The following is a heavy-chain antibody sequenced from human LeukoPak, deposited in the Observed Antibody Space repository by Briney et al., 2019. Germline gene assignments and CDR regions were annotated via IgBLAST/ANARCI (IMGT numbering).Heavy chain of an antibody. CDR1: GGSFSGYY. D-gene: IGHD5-24*01. J-gene: IGHJ6*03. V-gene: IGHV4-34*01. CDR3: ARRWLQFPYYYYMDV. CDR2: INHSGST. Sequence: SETLSLTCAVYGGSFSGYYWSWIRQPPGKGLEWIGEINHSGSTNYNPSLKSRVTISVDTSKNQFSLKLSSVTAADTAVYYCARRWLQFPYYYYMDVWGKGTTVTISS.